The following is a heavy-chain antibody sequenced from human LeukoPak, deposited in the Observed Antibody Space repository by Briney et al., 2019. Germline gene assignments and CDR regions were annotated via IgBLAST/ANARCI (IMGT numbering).Heavy chain of an antibody. V-gene: IGHV3-33*01. CDR1: GFTFSSYG. Sequence: GGSLRLSCAASGFTFSSYGMHWVRQAPGKGLEWVAVIWYDGSNKYYADSVKGRFTISRDNSKNTLYLQMSSLRAEDTAVYYCARDVIAVAAGYGMDVWGQGTTVTVSS. CDR2: IWYDGSNK. J-gene: IGHJ6*02. D-gene: IGHD6-19*01. CDR3: ARDVIAVAAGYGMDV.